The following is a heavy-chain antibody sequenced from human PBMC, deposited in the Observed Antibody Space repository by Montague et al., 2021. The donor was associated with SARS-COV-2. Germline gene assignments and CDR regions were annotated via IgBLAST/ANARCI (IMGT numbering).Heavy chain of an antibody. D-gene: IGHD3-10*01. Sequence: SETLSLTCAVYGGSVSVDLWRWIRQHTAEGQEWLGRVYARGNANYNPSLKSRVTMSIDTSKNQFSLKLSAVTAADTGVYYCARARQSTYYYDSWMYTWGGYGMDVWGQGTTVTVSS. CDR2: VYARGNA. J-gene: IGHJ6*02. CDR3: ARARQSTYYYDSWMYTWGGYGMDV. CDR1: GGSVSVDL. V-gene: IGHV4-59*10.